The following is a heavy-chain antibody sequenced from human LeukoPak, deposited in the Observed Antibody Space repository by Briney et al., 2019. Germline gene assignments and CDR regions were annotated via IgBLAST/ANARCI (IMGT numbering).Heavy chain of an antibody. V-gene: IGHV4-59*08. CDR2: IYYSGST. CDR1: GGSISSYY. CDR3: ARHDTAYDGFDI. Sequence: SETLSLTCTVSGGSISSYYWSWIRQPPGKGLEWIGYIYYSGSTMYNSSLKSRVTISVGTSKNQFSLTLSSVTAADTAVYYCARHDTAYDGFDIWGQGTMVTVSS. D-gene: IGHD5-18*01. J-gene: IGHJ3*02.